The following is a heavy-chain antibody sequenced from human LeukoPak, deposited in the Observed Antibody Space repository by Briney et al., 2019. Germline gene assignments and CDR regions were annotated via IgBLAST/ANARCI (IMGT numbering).Heavy chain of an antibody. CDR3: ATLNWKYPLYAFDF. CDR2: IIPIFGTA. Sequence: SVKVSCKASGGTFNSYAISWVRQAPGQGLEWMGGIIPIFGTANYAQKFQGRVTITADESTSTAYMELSSLRSEDTAVYYCATLNWKYPLYAFDFWGQGTMVTVSS. V-gene: IGHV1-69*01. J-gene: IGHJ3*01. D-gene: IGHD1-7*01. CDR1: GGTFNSYA.